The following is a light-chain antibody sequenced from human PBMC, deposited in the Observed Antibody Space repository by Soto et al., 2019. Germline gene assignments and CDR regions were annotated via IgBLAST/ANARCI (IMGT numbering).Light chain of an antibody. Sequence: SYELTQPLSVSVALGQTARITCGGNNIGSKTVHWYQQKPGPARVMVIYRDSHQPSGIPARFSGCNSGNTATLTISRAQAGEKAHYYSQVWDCSTYVFGTVTKLTVL. V-gene: IGLV3-9*01. CDR2: RDS. CDR3: QVWDCSTYV. CDR1: NIGSKT. J-gene: IGLJ1*01.